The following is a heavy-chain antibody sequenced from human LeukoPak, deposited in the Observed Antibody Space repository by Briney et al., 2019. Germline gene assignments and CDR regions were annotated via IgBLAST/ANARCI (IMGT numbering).Heavy chain of an antibody. D-gene: IGHD6-6*01. V-gene: IGHV3-48*01. CDR2: ISSSSSTI. J-gene: IGHJ4*02. CDR3: ARDLRYSSSV. Sequence: GVSLRLSCVASGFTFSTYSMNWVRQGPGQGLNWGSYISSSSSTIYYADSVKGRFTISRDNAKDSLYLQMNSLRGEDTGVYYCARDLRYSSSVGGQGPLVTVSS. CDR1: GFTFSTYS.